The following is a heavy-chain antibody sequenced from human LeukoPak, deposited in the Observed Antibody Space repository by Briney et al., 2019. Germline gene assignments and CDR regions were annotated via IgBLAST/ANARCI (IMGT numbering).Heavy chain of an antibody. CDR2: IYHSGST. Sequence: PSQTLSLTCTVSGGSISSGGYYWSWIRQPPGKGLEWIGYIYHSGSTYYNPSLKSRVTISVDTSKNQFSLKLSSVTAADTAVYYCARDCVDSGCDYWGQGTLVTVSS. CDR1: GGSISSGGYY. D-gene: IGHD5-12*01. J-gene: IGHJ4*02. CDR3: ARDCVDSGCDY. V-gene: IGHV4-30-2*01.